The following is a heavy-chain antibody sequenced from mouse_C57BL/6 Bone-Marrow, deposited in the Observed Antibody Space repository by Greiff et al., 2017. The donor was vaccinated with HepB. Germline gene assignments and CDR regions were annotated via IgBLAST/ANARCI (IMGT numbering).Heavy chain of an antibody. Sequence: QVQLQQSGAELMKPGASVKLSCKATGYTFTGYWIEWVKQRPGHGLEWIGEILPGSGSTNYNEKFKGKATFTADTSSNTAYMQLSSLTTEDSAIYYCARPLMITTLAYYYAMDYWGQGTSVTVSS. CDR1: GYTFTGYW. D-gene: IGHD2-4*01. CDR2: ILPGSGST. CDR3: ARPLMITTLAYYYAMDY. J-gene: IGHJ4*01. V-gene: IGHV1-9*01.